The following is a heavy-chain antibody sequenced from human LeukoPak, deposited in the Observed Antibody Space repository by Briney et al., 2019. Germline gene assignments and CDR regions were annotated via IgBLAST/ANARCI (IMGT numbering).Heavy chain of an antibody. D-gene: IGHD6-19*01. Sequence: SETLSLTCTVSGGSISSYYWSWIRQPPGKGLEWIGYIYYSGSTNYNPSLKSRVTISVDTSKNQFSLKLSSVTAADTAVYYCAGDLAVAGTSAFDIWGQGTMVTVSS. CDR3: AGDLAVAGTSAFDI. CDR2: IYYSGST. CDR1: GGSISSYY. J-gene: IGHJ3*02. V-gene: IGHV4-59*01.